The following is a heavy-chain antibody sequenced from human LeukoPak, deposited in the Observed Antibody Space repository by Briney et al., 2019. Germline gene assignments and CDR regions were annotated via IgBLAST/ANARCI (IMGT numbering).Heavy chain of an antibody. Sequence: ASAKVSCKASGYTFTGYYMHWVRQAPGQGLEWMGWINPNSGGTNYAQKFQGWVTMTRDTSISTAYMELSRLRSDDTAVYYCARSDYYDSSGYPFGLRFDPWGQGTLVTVSS. J-gene: IGHJ5*02. CDR2: INPNSGGT. CDR3: ARSDYYDSSGYPFGLRFDP. D-gene: IGHD3-22*01. CDR1: GYTFTGYY. V-gene: IGHV1-2*04.